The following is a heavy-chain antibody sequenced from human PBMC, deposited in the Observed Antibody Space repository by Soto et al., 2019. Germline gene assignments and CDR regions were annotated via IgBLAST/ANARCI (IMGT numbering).Heavy chain of an antibody. D-gene: IGHD2-2*01. CDR2: INPSGGST. CDR1: GYTFTSYY. V-gene: IGHV1-46*03. J-gene: IGHJ3*02. Sequence: ASVKVSCKASGYTFTSYYMHWVRQAPGQGLEWMGIINPSGGSTNYAQKFQGRVTMTRDTSTSTVYMELSSLRSEDTAVYYCARDEVVVVPAATRIDAFAIWGQGTMDTVSS. CDR3: ARDEVVVVPAATRIDAFAI.